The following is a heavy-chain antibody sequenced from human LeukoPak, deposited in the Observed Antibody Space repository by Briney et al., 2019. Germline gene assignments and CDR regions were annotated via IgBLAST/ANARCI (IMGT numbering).Heavy chain of an antibody. V-gene: IGHV4-34*01. Sequence: TSETLSLTCAVYGGSFSGYYWSWIRQPPGKGLEWIGEINHSGSTNYNLSLKSRVTISVDTSKNQFSLKLSSVTAADTAVYYCTTVLSSNRYNLCDYWGQGTLVTVSS. D-gene: IGHD6-13*01. CDR1: GGSFSGYY. CDR3: TTVLSSNRYNLCDY. J-gene: IGHJ4*02. CDR2: INHSGST.